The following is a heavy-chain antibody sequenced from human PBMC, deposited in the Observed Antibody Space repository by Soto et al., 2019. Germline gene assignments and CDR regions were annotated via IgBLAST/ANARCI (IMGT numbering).Heavy chain of an antibody. CDR2: IIPALGTA. D-gene: IGHD4-17*01. CDR3: AGPDFGDYWYFDL. V-gene: IGHV1-69*08. Sequence: QDQLVQSGAEVKKPGSSVKVSCKASGGTFSSHTFSWVRQAPGQGLEWMGRIIPALGTATYAKKFQGRVTITADESATTVYMELNSLRSEDTAVYYCAGPDFGDYWYFDLWGRGTLVTVSS. J-gene: IGHJ2*01. CDR1: GGTFSSHT.